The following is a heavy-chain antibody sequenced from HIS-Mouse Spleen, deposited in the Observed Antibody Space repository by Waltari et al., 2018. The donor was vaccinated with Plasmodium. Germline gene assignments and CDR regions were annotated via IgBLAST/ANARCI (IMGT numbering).Heavy chain of an antibody. J-gene: IGHJ2*01. V-gene: IGHV4-34*01. D-gene: IGHD3-3*01. CDR3: ARVTSSGVYWYFDL. CDR1: GGSFSGYY. CDR2: IKHSGST. Sequence: QVQLQQWGAGLLKPSETLSLTCAVYGGSFSGYYWSWIRQPPGKGLEWIGEIKHSGSTNHTPSLKRRVTISADTSKNQFSLKLSSVTSADTAVYYCARVTSSGVYWYFDLWGRGTLVTVSS.